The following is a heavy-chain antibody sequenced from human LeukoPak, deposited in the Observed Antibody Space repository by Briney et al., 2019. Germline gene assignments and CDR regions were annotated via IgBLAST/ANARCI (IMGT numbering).Heavy chain of an antibody. V-gene: IGHV1-8*01. CDR2: MSPNSGDT. J-gene: IGHJ4*02. D-gene: IGHD6-6*01. CDR1: GYTFTSYD. Sequence: ASVKVSCKASGYTFTSYDIDWVRQATGQGLEWMGWMSPNSGDTGYAQKFQGRVTMTRNTSISTAYLGLSSLRSEDTAMYYCARDPPFEYSSSSDYWGQGTLVTVSS. CDR3: ARDPPFEYSSSSDY.